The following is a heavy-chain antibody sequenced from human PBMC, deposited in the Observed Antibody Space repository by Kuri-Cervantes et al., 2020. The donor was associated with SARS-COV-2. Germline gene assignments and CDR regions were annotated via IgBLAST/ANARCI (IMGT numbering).Heavy chain of an antibody. V-gene: IGHV4-4*07. D-gene: IGHD2-2*01. J-gene: IGHJ4*02. CDR1: GGSISGFY. CDR3: ARHLLVVPAAIDY. CDR2: IYSTTRSS. Sequence: SETLSLTCTVSGGSISGFYWSWVRQSAGKGPEWIGRIYSTTRSSNYNPSLGGRVTMSVDTSKNQFSLKLSSVTAADTAVYYCARHLLVVPAAIDYWGQGTLVTVSS.